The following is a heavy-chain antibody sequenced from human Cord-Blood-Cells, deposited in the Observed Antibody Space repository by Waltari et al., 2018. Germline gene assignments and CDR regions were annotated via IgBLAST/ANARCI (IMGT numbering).Heavy chain of an antibody. D-gene: IGHD3-3*01. J-gene: IGHJ4*02. CDR1: GGSISSGDYY. CDR2: IYYSGST. V-gene: IGHV4-30-4*01. Sequence: QVQLQESGPGLVKPSQTLSLTCTVPGGSISSGDYYWSWIRQPPGKGLEWIGYIYYSGSTYYNPSLKSRVTISVDTSKNQFSLKLSSVTAADTAMYYCARGRTIFGVVIIYYFDYWGQGTLVTVSS. CDR3: ARGRTIFGVVIIYYFDY.